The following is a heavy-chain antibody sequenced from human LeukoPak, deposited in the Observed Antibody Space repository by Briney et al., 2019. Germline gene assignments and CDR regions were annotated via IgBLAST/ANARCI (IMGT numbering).Heavy chain of an antibody. CDR1: GGSISNYY. V-gene: IGHV4-59*08. J-gene: IGHJ4*02. Sequence: SETLSLTCTVSGGSISNYYWSWIRQPPGKGLEWIGYIYYSGSTYYNPSLKSRVTISVDTSKNQFSLKLSSVTAADTAVYYCARVGGVGVATIGTFDYWGQGTLVTVSS. D-gene: IGHD5-12*01. CDR2: IYYSGST. CDR3: ARVGGVGVATIGTFDY.